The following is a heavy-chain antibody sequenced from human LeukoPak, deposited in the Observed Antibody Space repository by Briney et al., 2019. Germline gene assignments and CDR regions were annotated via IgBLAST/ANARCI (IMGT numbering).Heavy chain of an antibody. CDR2: ISGSGGST. Sequence: GGSLRLSCAASGFTFSSYAMSWVRQAPGKGLEWVSAISGSGGSTYYADSVKGRFTISRDNSKNTLYLQMNSLRAEDTVVYYCAKTPPYDFWSGRQVWYFDYWGQGTLVTVSS. CDR1: GFTFSSYA. V-gene: IGHV3-23*01. J-gene: IGHJ4*02. D-gene: IGHD3-3*01. CDR3: AKTPPYDFWSGRQVWYFDY.